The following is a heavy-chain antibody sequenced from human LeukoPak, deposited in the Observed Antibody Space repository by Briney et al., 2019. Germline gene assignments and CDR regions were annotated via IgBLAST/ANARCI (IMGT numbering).Heavy chain of an antibody. Sequence: GGSLRLSCSASGFTFSNYNMNWVRQAPGKGLEWVSSISSSSTNIYYADSVKGRFTISRDNAKNSLLLQMNSLRVEDTAVYYCAREAAYYGSGRGDCWGQGTLVTVSS. CDR2: ISSSSTNI. CDR1: GFTFSNYN. CDR3: AREAAYYGSGRGDC. J-gene: IGHJ4*02. D-gene: IGHD3-10*01. V-gene: IGHV3-21*06.